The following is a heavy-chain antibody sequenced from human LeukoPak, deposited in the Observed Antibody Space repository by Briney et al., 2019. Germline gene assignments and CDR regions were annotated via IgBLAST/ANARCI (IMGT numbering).Heavy chain of an antibody. D-gene: IGHD3-10*01. CDR2: INPNSGGT. Sequence: ASVKVSCKASGYTFTGYYMHWVRQAPGQGLEWMGWINPNSGGTNYAQKFQGRVTMTRDTSISTAYMELSRLRSGDTAVYYCARDTRPLLWFGETFNWFDPWGQGTLVTVSS. V-gene: IGHV1-2*02. J-gene: IGHJ5*02. CDR3: ARDTRPLLWFGETFNWFDP. CDR1: GYTFTGYY.